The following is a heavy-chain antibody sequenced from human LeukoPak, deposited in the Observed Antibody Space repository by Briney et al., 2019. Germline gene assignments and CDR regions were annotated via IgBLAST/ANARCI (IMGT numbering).Heavy chain of an antibody. Sequence: SETLSLTCTVSGGSISSGSYYWSWIRQPAGKGLEWIGRIYTSGSTNYTNYNPSLKSRVTISVDTSKNQFSLKLSSVTAADTAVYYCASINYDILTGTPPDAFDIWGQGTMVTVSS. J-gene: IGHJ3*02. V-gene: IGHV4-61*02. CDR1: GGSISSGSYY. CDR2: IYTSGSTNYT. D-gene: IGHD3-9*01. CDR3: ASINYDILTGTPPDAFDI.